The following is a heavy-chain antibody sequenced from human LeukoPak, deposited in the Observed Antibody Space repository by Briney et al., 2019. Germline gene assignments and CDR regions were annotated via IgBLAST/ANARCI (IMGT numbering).Heavy chain of an antibody. V-gene: IGHV1-46*01. J-gene: IGHJ4*02. CDR1: GYTFTSYY. CDR3: ARDAPVVRGVIIAFDY. D-gene: IGHD3-10*01. Sequence: ASVKVSCKASGYTFTSYYMHWVRQAPGQGLEWMGIINPSGGSTSYAQKFQGRVTMTRDTSTSTAYMKLSSLRSEDTAVYYCARDAPVVRGVIIAFDYWGQGTLVTVSS. CDR2: INPSGGST.